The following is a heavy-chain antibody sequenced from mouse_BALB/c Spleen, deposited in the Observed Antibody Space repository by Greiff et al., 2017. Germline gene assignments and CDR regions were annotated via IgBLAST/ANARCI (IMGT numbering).Heavy chain of an antibody. J-gene: IGHJ4*01. CDR3: ARILIYYGNYDAMDY. D-gene: IGHD2-1*01. CDR2: IWWDDDK. V-gene: IGHV8-12*01. Sequence: QVTLKVSGPGILQPSQTLSLTCSFSGFSLSTSGMGVGWIRQPSGKGLEWLAHIWWDDDKRYNPSLKSRLTISKDTSSNQVFLKIASVDTADTATYYCARILIYYGNYDAMDYWGQGTSVTVSS. CDR1: GFSLSTSGMG.